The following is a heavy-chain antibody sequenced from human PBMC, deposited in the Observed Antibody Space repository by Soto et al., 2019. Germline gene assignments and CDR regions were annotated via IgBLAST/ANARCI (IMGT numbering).Heavy chain of an antibody. D-gene: IGHD2-21*01. CDR2: IYHSGST. CDR1: GDSISRGGYY. CDR3: VSEGACAYGLGWFGP. V-gene: IGHV4-31*03. Sequence: QVQLQESGPGLVKPSQTLSLSCTVSGDSISRGGYYWNWIRQHPRKGLEWIGYIYHSGSTNYNPSLKCRVTISADTSKNQLSLEFTNVTAADTAVYYCVSEGACAYGLGWFGPWGQGILVTVSS. J-gene: IGHJ5*02.